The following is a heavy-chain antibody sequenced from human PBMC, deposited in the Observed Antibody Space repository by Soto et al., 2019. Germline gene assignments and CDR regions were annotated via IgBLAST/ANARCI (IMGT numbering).Heavy chain of an antibody. V-gene: IGHV5-51*01. J-gene: IGHJ4*02. CDR3: ARHNHGFDF. CDR2: IYCGDSDT. CDR1: GYSFSTNW. Sequence: GESLKISCKNSGYSFSTNWIAWVRQMPGKGLEWVGVIYCGDSDTRFSPSFQGQVTLSVDKSSNTVYLQWSSLKASDTAMYYCARHNHGFDFWGQGNLVTVSS.